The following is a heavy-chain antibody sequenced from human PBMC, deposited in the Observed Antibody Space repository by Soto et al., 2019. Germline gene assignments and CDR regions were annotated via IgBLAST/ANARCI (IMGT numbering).Heavy chain of an antibody. D-gene: IGHD2-2*01. CDR1: GGTFSSYS. CDR3: ASLAAANVPGYYGMDV. Sequence: SVKVSCKASGGTFSSYSISWVRQAPGQGLEWMGGIIPIFGTANYAQKFQGRVTITADESTSTAYMELSSLRSEDTAVYYCASLAAANVPGYYGMDVWGQGTTVTVSS. J-gene: IGHJ6*02. CDR2: IIPIFGTA. V-gene: IGHV1-69*13.